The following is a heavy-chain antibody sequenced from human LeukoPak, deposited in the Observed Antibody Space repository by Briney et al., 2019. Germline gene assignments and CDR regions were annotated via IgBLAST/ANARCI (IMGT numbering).Heavy chain of an antibody. CDR3: AGTVTTRLFTVDV. J-gene: IGHJ6*04. V-gene: IGHV4-31*03. CDR1: GGSISSGGYY. Sequence: SETLSLTCTVSGGSISSGGYYWSWIRQHPGKGLEWIGYIYYSGSTYYNPSLKSRVTISVDTSKNQFSLKLSSVTAADTAVYYCAGTVTTRLFTVDVWGKGTTVTVSS. D-gene: IGHD4-11*01. CDR2: IYYSGST.